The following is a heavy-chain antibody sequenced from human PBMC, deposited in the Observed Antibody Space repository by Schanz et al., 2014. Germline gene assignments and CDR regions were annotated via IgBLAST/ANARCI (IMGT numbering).Heavy chain of an antibody. CDR3: ARKMKLGVYGGKGHDSLDI. D-gene: IGHD4-17*01. CDR2: ISSGGGSK. Sequence: EVQLLESGGGLVQPGGSLRLSCASSGFSFTTYAMSWVRQAPGKGLEWVSSISSGGGSKYYADSVKGRFTISRDNAKNTLYLQMNTLRAEDTAVYYCARKMKLGVYGGKGHDSLDIWGQGTMVTVSS. V-gene: IGHV3-23*01. J-gene: IGHJ3*02. CDR1: GFSFTTYA.